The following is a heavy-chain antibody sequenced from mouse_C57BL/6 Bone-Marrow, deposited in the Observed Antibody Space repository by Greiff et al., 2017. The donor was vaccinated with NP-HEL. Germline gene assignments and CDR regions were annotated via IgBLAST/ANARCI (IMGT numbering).Heavy chain of an antibody. D-gene: IGHD2-1*01. CDR3: AREDYGNPWFAY. CDR2: IDPSDSYT. CDR1: GYTFTSYW. J-gene: IGHJ3*01. Sequence: VQLQQPGAELVMPGASVKLSCKASGYTFTSYWMHWVKQRPGQGLEWIGEIDPSDSYTNYNQKFKGKSTLTVDKSSSTAYMQLSSLTSEGSAVYYCAREDYGNPWFAYWGQGTLVTVSA. V-gene: IGHV1-69*01.